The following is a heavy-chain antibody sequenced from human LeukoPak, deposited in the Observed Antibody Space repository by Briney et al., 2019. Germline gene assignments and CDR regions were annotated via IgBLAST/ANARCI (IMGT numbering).Heavy chain of an antibody. CDR3: ESSRGTRGDY. Sequence: ASVKVSCKASGGTFSSYAISWVRQAPGQGLEWMGGIIPIFGTANYAQKFQGRVTITTDESTSTAYMELSSLRSEDTAVYYCESSRGTRGDYWGQGTLVTVSS. J-gene: IGHJ4*02. CDR1: GGTFSSYA. CDR2: IIPIFGTA. V-gene: IGHV1-69*05. D-gene: IGHD2-2*01.